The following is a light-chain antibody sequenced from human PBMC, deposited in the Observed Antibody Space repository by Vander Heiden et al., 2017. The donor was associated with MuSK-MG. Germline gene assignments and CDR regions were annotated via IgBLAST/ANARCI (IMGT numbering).Light chain of an antibody. V-gene: IGKV3-15*01. J-gene: IGKJ1*01. CDR1: QDVSTH. Sequence: EIVMTQSPATLSVSPGESATLSCRASQDVSTHVAWFQQKPGQAPRLLIYEASIRATDVPARFRGSGSGTDFTLNIGSLQSEDFAVYFCQQHTNWPQTFGQGTKVEVK. CDR3: QQHTNWPQT. CDR2: EAS.